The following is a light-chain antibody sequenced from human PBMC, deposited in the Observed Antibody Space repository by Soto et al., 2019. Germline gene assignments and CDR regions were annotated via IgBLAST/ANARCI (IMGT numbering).Light chain of an antibody. J-gene: IGKJ1*01. CDR1: QNVDSNY. CDR3: QQYGSLSWT. CDR2: GAS. V-gene: IGKV3-20*01. Sequence: EIMVTQSPGTLSLSTGERATLSCRASQNVDSNYLAWYQQKPGQAPRIIIFGASGRATGIPDRFSGSGSGTDFTLTISRLEPEDFAVYYCQQYGSLSWTFGQGTKVDIK.